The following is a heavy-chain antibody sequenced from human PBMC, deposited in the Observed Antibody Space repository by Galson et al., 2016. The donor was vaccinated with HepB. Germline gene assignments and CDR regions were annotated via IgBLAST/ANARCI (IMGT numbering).Heavy chain of an antibody. Sequence: SVKVSCKASGYTFITYRIVWVRQAPGQGLEWMGWISAYNGNTNYAQNFQDRVTMTTDTSTSTAFMELRSLRSDDTAVYYCARDVSYSDFNYVMDVWGQGTTVTVSS. J-gene: IGHJ6*02. V-gene: IGHV1-18*01. CDR1: GYTFITYR. CDR2: ISAYNGNT. CDR3: ARDVSYSDFNYVMDV. D-gene: IGHD3-3*01.